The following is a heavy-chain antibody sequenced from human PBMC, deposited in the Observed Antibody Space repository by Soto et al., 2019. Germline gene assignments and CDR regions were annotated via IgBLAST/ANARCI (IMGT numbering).Heavy chain of an antibody. CDR3: ARGPPEEGTWGLWY. Sequence: QVQLVESGGGVVQPGRSLRLSCAASGFTFSSYGMYWVRQAPGKGREWVAVIWYDGSNKHYADSVKGRFTISRDKSKNRVSGQKYSLRTGGTAVDYFARGPPEEGTWGLWYWGHGTLVTVSS. CDR1: GFTFSSYG. J-gene: IGHJ4*01. D-gene: IGHD7-27*01. CDR2: IWYDGSNK. V-gene: IGHV3-33*01.